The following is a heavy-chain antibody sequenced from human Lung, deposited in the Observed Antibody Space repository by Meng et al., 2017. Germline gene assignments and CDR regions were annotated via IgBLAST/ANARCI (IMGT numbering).Heavy chain of an antibody. D-gene: IGHD3-3*01. J-gene: IGHJ5*02. CDR1: GGSISSRNW. Sequence: QVQLQGSGPGLVKPSGPRSLTCAVFGGSISSRNWWSWVRQSPGKGLEWIGEIYHSGRTNYNPPLESRVTISLDKSQNHFSLKVKSVTAADTAVYYCVRGGQDQAYYDFWSGPFDPWGQGTLVTVSS. V-gene: IGHV4-4*02. CDR3: VRGGQDQAYYDFWSGPFDP. CDR2: IYHSGRT.